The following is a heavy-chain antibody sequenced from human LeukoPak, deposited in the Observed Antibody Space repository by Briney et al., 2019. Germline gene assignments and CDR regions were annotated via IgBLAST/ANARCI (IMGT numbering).Heavy chain of an antibody. D-gene: IGHD2-2*01. J-gene: IGHJ6*04. CDR2: IYYSGST. V-gene: IGHV4-31*03. CDR1: GGSTSSGGYY. CDR3: AREGPEVVPAAMHYYYGMDV. Sequence: SETLSLTCTVSGGSTSSGGYYWSWIRQHPGKGLEWIGYIYYSGSTYYNPSLKSRVTISVDTSKNQFSLKLSSVTAADTAVYYCAREGPEVVPAAMHYYYGMDVWGKGTTVTVSS.